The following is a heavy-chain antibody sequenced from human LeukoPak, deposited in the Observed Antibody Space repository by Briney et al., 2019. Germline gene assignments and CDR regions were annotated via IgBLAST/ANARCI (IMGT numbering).Heavy chain of an antibody. J-gene: IGHJ3*02. Sequence: ASETLSLTCTVSGGSISSDDYYWSWIRQPPGKGLEWIGYIYYSGSTYYNPSLKSRVTISVDTSKNQFSLKLSSVTAADTAVYYCAGVGRIVGAAQDAFDIWGQGTMVTVSS. D-gene: IGHD1-26*01. CDR2: IYYSGST. CDR3: AGVGRIVGAAQDAFDI. V-gene: IGHV4-30-4*08. CDR1: GGSISSDDYY.